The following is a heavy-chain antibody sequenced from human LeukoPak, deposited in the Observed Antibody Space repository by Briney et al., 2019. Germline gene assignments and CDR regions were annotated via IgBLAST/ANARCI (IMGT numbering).Heavy chain of an antibody. D-gene: IGHD6-6*01. V-gene: IGHV4-61*08. J-gene: IGHJ4*02. Sequence: SETLSLTCTVSGGSISSGGYYWSWIRQPPGKGLEWIGYIYYSGSTNYNPSLKSRVTISVDTSKNQFSLKLSSVTAADTAVYYCARGYSSSPGRQVDYWGQGTLVTVSS. CDR3: ARGYSSSPGRQVDY. CDR2: IYYSGST. CDR1: GGSISSGGYY.